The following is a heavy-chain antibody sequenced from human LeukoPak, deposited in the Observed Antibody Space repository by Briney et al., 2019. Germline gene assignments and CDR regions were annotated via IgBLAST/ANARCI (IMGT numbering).Heavy chain of an antibody. CDR2: IYHSGST. V-gene: IGHV4-38-2*02. CDR3: ARYRGGGYSNLFDY. J-gene: IGHJ4*02. CDR1: GGSISSYY. D-gene: IGHD3-16*01. Sequence: SETLSLTCTVSGGSISSYYWGWIRQPPGKGLEWIGSIYHSGSTYYNPSLKSRVTISVDTSKNQFSLKLSSVTAADTAVYYCARYRGGGYSNLFDYWGQGTLVTVSS.